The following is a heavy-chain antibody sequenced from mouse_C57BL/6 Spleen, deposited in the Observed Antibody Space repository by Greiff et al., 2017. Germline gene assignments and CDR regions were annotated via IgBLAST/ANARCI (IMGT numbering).Heavy chain of an antibody. J-gene: IGHJ2*01. CDR2: IDTSDSET. V-gene: IGHV1-52*01. CDR1: GYTFTSYW. Sequence: VQLQQPGAELVRPGSSVKLSCKASGYTFTSYWMHWVKQRPIQGLEWIGNIDTSDSETHYNQKFKDKAALTVDKSSSTAYMQLSSLTSEDSAVYYCARERTYDYEGDFDYWGQGTTLTVSS. D-gene: IGHD2-4*01. CDR3: ARERTYDYEGDFDY.